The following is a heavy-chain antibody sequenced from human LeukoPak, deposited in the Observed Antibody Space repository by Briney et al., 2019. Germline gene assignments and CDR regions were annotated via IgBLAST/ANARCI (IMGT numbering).Heavy chain of an antibody. D-gene: IGHD1-26*01. CDR2: ISGSGGGT. CDR3: AKGAVGTTPRYYFDY. Sequence: GGSLRLSCAASGFIFSSYAMSWVRQAPGKGLEWVSGISGSGGGTYYADSVKGRFTISRDNSKSTLYLQMNSLRAEDTAVYYCAKGAVGTTPRYYFDYWGQGILVTVSS. V-gene: IGHV3-23*01. J-gene: IGHJ4*02. CDR1: GFIFSSYA.